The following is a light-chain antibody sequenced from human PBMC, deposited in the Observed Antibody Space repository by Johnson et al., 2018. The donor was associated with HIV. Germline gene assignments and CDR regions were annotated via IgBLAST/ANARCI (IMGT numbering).Light chain of an antibody. J-gene: IGLJ1*01. Sequence: QSVLTQPPSVSAAPGQKVTISCSGSSSNIGRNYVSWYQQLPGTAPKLLIFDNNKRPSGIPDRFSGSKSGTSATLGITGLQTGDEGDYYCGTWDGSLSAGAVFGTGTKVTVL. V-gene: IGLV1-51*01. CDR2: DNN. CDR3: GTWDGSLSAGAV. CDR1: SSNIGRNY.